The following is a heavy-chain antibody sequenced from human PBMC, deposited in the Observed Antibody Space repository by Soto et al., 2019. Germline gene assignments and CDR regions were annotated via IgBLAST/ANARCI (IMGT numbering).Heavy chain of an antibody. D-gene: IGHD3-10*01. V-gene: IGHV3-11*01. CDR2: ISSGGFTF. J-gene: IGHJ4*02. CDR3: AKDPSLYYYGSATGGYFDY. CDR1: GFNFGDYF. Sequence: PGGSLRLSCAASGFNFGDYFMSWIRQAPGKGLEWVSYISSGGFTFYHADSVKGRFTTSWDKAKNSLYLQMNTLSAEDTAVYYCAKDPSLYYYGSATGGYFDYWGQGTLVTSPQ.